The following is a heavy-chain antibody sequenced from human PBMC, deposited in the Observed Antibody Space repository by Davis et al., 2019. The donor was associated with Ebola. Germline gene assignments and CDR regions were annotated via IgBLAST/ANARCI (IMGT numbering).Heavy chain of an antibody. CDR2: IDHSGST. D-gene: IGHD6-19*01. Sequence: PGGSLRLSCAVYGGSFSGYYWSWIRQPPGKGLEWIGEIDHSGSTNYNPSLKSRVTISVDTSKNQFSLKLSSVTAADTAVYYCASPYSSALDWGQGTLVTVSS. CDR3: ASPYSSALD. CDR1: GGSFSGYY. J-gene: IGHJ4*02. V-gene: IGHV4-34*01.